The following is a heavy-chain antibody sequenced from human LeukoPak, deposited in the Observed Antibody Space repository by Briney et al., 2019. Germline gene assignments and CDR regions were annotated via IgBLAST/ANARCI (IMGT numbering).Heavy chain of an antibody. CDR1: GGSFSGYY. D-gene: IGHD2-15*01. Sequence: SETLSLTCAVYGGSFSGYYWSWIRQPPGKGLEWIGEINHSGSTNYNPSLKSRVTISVDTSKNQFSLKLSSVTAADTAVYYCARRPHPDCSGGSCYRAYFDYWGQGTLVTVSS. CDR3: ARRPHPDCSGGSCYRAYFDY. J-gene: IGHJ4*02. V-gene: IGHV4-34*01. CDR2: INHSGST.